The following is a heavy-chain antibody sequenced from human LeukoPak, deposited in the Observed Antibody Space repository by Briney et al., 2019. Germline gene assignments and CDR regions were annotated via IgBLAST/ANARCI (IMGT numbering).Heavy chain of an antibody. J-gene: IGHJ3*01. CDR2: IYYGGST. V-gene: IGHV4-39*07. CDR1: GDSVTSNPHY. Sequence: SSETLSLTCTVSGDSVTSNPHYWAWIRQPPGKGLDWIGSIYYGGSTYYNPSFKSRVAISVDTSKNQFSLKLTSVTAADTAVYYCARGYRPAYSSGFDHWGQGTMVTVSS. D-gene: IGHD6-19*01. CDR3: ARGYRPAYSSGFDH.